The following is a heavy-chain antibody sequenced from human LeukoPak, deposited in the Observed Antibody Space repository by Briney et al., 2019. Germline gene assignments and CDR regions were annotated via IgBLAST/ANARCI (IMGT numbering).Heavy chain of an antibody. J-gene: IGHJ4*02. Sequence: GGSLRLSCAASEFIFSTYTMNWVRQAPGKGLEWIAYITGGSTTIFYADSVKDRFTVSRDNTKNSLYLQMNSLRAEDTAVYYCGKTTAGYSSGQKPAWPVDYWGQGTLVTVSS. V-gene: IGHV3-48*04. CDR1: EFIFSTYT. CDR2: ITGGSTTI. D-gene: IGHD5-18*01. CDR3: GKTTAGYSSGQKPAWPVDY.